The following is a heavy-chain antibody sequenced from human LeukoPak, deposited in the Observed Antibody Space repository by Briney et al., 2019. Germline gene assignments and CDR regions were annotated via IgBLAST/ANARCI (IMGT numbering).Heavy chain of an antibody. D-gene: IGHD6-13*01. V-gene: IGHV4-59*01. CDR3: ARDREQQLDY. CDR2: IYYSGST. Sequence: SETLSLTCTVSGGSISSYYWNWIRQPPGKGLEWIGYIYYSGSTNYNPSLKSRVTISVDTSKNQFSLKLSSVTAADTAVNYCARDREQQLDYWGQGTLVTVSS. J-gene: IGHJ4*02. CDR1: GGSISSYY.